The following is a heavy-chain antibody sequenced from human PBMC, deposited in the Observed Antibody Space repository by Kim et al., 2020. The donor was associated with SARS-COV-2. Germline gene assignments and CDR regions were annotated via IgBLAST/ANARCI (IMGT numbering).Heavy chain of an antibody. CDR3: ARTSYSSSWYVASFDY. V-gene: IGHV1-46*01. J-gene: IGHJ4*02. D-gene: IGHD6-13*01. Sequence: KFQGRVTMTRDTSTSTVYMELSSMRSEDTAVYYCARTSYSSSWYVASFDYWGQGTLVTVSS.